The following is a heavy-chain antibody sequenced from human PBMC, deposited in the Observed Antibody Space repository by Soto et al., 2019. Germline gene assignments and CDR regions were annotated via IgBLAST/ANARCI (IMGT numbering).Heavy chain of an antibody. Sequence: TSETLSLTCTVSGGSISSGDYYWSWIRQPPGKGLEWIGYIYYSGSTYYNPSLKSRVTISVDTSKNQFSLKLSSVTAADTAVYYCASGYSSSWLYYFDYWGQGTLVTVSS. CDR1: GGSISSGDYY. CDR2: IYYSGST. J-gene: IGHJ4*02. V-gene: IGHV4-30-4*01. D-gene: IGHD6-13*01. CDR3: ASGYSSSWLYYFDY.